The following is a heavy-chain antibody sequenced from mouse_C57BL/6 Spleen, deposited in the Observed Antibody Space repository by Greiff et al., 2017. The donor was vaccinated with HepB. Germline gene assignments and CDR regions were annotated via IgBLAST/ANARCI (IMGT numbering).Heavy chain of an antibody. CDR1: GYTFTDYN. Sequence: EVQLQQSGAELVKPGASVKMSCKASGYTFTDYNMHWVKQSHGKSLEWIGYINPNNGGTSYNQKFKGKATLTVNKSSSTAYMELRSLTSEDSAVYYCARGYYYGSSPWFAYWGQGTRVTVSA. D-gene: IGHD1-1*01. J-gene: IGHJ3*01. CDR2: INPNNGGT. CDR3: ARGYYYGSSPWFAY. V-gene: IGHV1-22*01.